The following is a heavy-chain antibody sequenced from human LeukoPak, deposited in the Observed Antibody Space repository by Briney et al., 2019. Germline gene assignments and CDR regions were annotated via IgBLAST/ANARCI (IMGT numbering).Heavy chain of an antibody. CDR3: ARRGATRVAFDI. CDR2: IKSDGSST. Sequence: GGSLRLSCAASGFTFSNYWMHWVRQAPGKGLVWVSRIKSDGSSTNYADSVKGRFTISRDNAKNTLYLQINSLRAEDTAVYYCARRGATRVAFDIWGQGTMVTVSS. D-gene: IGHD1-26*01. V-gene: IGHV3-74*01. J-gene: IGHJ3*02. CDR1: GFTFSNYW.